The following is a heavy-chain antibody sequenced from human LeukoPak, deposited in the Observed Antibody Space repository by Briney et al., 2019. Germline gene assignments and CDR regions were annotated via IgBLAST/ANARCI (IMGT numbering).Heavy chain of an antibody. CDR1: GYTFTGYY. CDR2: INPNSGGT. V-gene: IGHV1-2*02. Sequence: ASVKVSCKASGYTFTGYYMHWVRRAPGQGLEWMGWINPNSGGTNYAQKFQGRVTMTRDTSISTAYMELSRLRSDDTAVYYCARDPGGYCTNGVCYGYYFDYWGQGTLVTVSS. J-gene: IGHJ4*02. D-gene: IGHD2-8*01. CDR3: ARDPGGYCTNGVCYGYYFDY.